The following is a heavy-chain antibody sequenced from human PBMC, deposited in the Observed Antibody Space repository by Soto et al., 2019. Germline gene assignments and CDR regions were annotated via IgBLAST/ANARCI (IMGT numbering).Heavy chain of an antibody. CDR2: INHSGST. CDR3: ARGPGWGYYGSGSYYKTLGRSRYSGMDV. D-gene: IGHD3-10*01. CDR1: GGSFSGYY. J-gene: IGHJ6*02. V-gene: IGHV4-34*01. Sequence: TSETLSLTCAVYGGSFSGYYWSWIRQPPGKGLEWIGEINHSGSTNYNPSLKSRVTISVDTSKNQFSLKLSSVTAADTAVYYCARGPGWGYYGSGSYYKTLGRSRYSGMDVWGQGTTVTVSS.